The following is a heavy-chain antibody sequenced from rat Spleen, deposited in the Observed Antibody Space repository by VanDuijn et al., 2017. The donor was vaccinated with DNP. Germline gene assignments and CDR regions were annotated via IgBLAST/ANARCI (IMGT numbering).Heavy chain of an antibody. J-gene: IGHJ4*01. CDR2: ISTAGSRT. D-gene: IGHD1-11*01. Sequence: EVQLVESGGGLVQPGRSLKLSCAASGFTFSDYYMAWVRQAPQKGLEWVATISTAGSRTYYPDSVKGRFTISRDNAKSSLYLQMNSLKSEDTATYYCARDNYVTSGAMDAWGQGTSVTVSS. V-gene: IGHV5-22*01. CDR1: GFTFSDYY. CDR3: ARDNYVTSGAMDA.